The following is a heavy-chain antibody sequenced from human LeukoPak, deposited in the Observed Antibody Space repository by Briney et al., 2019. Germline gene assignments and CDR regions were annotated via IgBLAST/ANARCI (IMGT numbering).Heavy chain of an antibody. J-gene: IGHJ4*02. D-gene: IGHD1-26*01. CDR2: ISTGGGDT. CDR3: TKGGRYAPLDY. CDR1: GFTFTDSA. V-gene: IGHV3-23*01. Sequence: GGSLRLSCAASGFTFTDSAMTWVRQAPGKGLEWVSAISTGGGDTIYTDSVKDRFTISRDNSKNTPYLRMDSLRAEDTAIYYCTKGGRYAPLDYWGQETLVTVSS.